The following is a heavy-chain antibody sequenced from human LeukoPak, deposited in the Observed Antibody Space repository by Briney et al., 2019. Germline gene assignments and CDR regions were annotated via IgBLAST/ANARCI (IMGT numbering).Heavy chain of an antibody. D-gene: IGHD2-15*01. J-gene: IGHJ5*02. Sequence: SETLSLTCTVSGGSISSSSYYWGWIRQPPGKGLEWIGSIYYSGSTYYNPSLKSRVTISVDTSKNQFSLKLSSVTAADTAVYYCARDPLGYCSGGSCYWSENWFDPWGQGTLVTVSS. CDR2: IYYSGST. V-gene: IGHV4-39*07. CDR3: ARDPLGYCSGGSCYWSENWFDP. CDR1: GGSISSSSYY.